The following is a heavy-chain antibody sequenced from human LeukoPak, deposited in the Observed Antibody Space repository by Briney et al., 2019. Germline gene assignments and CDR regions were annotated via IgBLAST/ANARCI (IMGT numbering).Heavy chain of an antibody. CDR3: ARATYYDSSGYPGPYYMDV. J-gene: IGHJ6*03. Sequence: SETLSLTCTVSSGSISTSNYYWGWVRQPPGKALEWIGEIYHSGSTNYNPSLKSRVTISVDKSKNQFSLKLSSVTAADTAVYYCARATYYDSSGYPGPYYMDVWGKGTTVTVSS. CDR2: IYHSGST. D-gene: IGHD3-22*01. CDR1: SGSISTSNYY. V-gene: IGHV4-39*07.